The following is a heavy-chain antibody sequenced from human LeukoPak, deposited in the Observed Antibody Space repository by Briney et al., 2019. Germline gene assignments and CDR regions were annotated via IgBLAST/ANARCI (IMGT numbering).Heavy chain of an antibody. V-gene: IGHV3-7*03. CDR3: AKRPQAGYFDY. D-gene: IGHD3-10*01. J-gene: IGHJ4*02. CDR2: IKMDGSEK. CDR1: GLTFSNYC. Sequence: GGSLRLSCVVSGLTFSNYCMTWVRQAPGKGLEWVANIKMDGSEKFYVDSVKGRFTISRDNAKSSLYLQMDSLRGEDTAVYYCAKRPQAGYFDYWGQGTLVTVSS.